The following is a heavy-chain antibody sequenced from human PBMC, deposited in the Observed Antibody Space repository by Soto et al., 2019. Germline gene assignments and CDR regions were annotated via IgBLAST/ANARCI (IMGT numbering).Heavy chain of an antibody. J-gene: IGHJ6*02. CDR2: INSDGIST. CDR3: ARDSIPQHEYSSSVLAFYYYGMDV. Sequence: AGGSLRLSCAASGFTFSSYWMHWVRQAPGKGLVWVSRINSDGISTSYADSVKGRFTISRDNAKNTLYLQMNSLRAEDTAVYYCARDSIPQHEYSSSVLAFYYYGMDVWGQGTAVTVSS. D-gene: IGHD6-6*01. V-gene: IGHV3-74*01. CDR1: GFTFSSYW.